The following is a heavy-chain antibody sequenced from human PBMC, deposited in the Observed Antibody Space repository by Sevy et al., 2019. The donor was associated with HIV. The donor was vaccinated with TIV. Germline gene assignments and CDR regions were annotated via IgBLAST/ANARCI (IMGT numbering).Heavy chain of an antibody. CDR1: GFSLNSFW. J-gene: IGHJ4*02. V-gene: IGHV3-7*01. Sequence: GESLKISCAASGFSLNSFWMNWVRQTPGKGLEWVANINQNGSVTYYMDSVKGRFTISRDNSRNLLYLQMTSLRVEDTALYYCVRAVATNGSFWGQGTLVTVSS. D-gene: IGHD2-15*01. CDR2: INQNGSVT. CDR3: VRAVATNGSF.